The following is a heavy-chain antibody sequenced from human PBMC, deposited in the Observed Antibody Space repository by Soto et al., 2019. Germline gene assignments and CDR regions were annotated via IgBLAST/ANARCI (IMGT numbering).Heavy chain of an antibody. CDR3: ARLQYYYGSGSYYARSYYYGMDV. CDR2: IYPDDSDH. J-gene: IGHJ6*02. Sequence: PGESLKISCKGSGYSFPSYWIGWVRQMPGKGLEWMGIIYPDDSDHRYSPSFQGQVTISADKSISTAYLQWSSLKAADTAMYYCARLQYYYGSGSYYARSYYYGMDVWGQGTTVTVSS. CDR1: GYSFPSYW. V-gene: IGHV5-51*01. D-gene: IGHD3-10*01.